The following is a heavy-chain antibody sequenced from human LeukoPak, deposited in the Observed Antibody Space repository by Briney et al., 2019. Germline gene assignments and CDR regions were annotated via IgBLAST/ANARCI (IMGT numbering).Heavy chain of an antibody. CDR2: VYPRTSNT. J-gene: IGHJ5*01. Sequence: GESLKISCKGSGDSFTNYWIGWVRQVPGKGLEWIGLVYPRTSNTKYSPSLQGQVTISADRSINTAYLQWGSLKDSDTAIYYCAHAVHGNFYFDPWGQGTLVTVSS. V-gene: IGHV5-51*01. CDR1: GDSFTNYW. CDR3: AHAVHGNFYFDP. D-gene: IGHD4-23*01.